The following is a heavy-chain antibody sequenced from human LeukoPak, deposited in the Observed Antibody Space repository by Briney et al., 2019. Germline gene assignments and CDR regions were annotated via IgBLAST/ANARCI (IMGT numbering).Heavy chain of an antibody. CDR3: ARVSYGDYGPRFDY. D-gene: IGHD4-17*01. J-gene: IGHJ4*02. CDR1: GYTFTSYG. CDR2: INPNSGGA. V-gene: IGHV1-2*02. Sequence: ASVKVSCKASGYTFTSYGISWVRQAPGQGLEWMGWINPNSGGANYAQKFQGRVTMTRDTSISTAYMELSRLRSDDTAVYYCARVSYGDYGPRFDYWGQGTLVTVSS.